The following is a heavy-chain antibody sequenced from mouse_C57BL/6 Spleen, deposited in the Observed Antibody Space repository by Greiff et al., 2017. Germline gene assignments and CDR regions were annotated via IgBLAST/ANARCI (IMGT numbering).Heavy chain of an antibody. CDR1: GFNIKNTY. Sequence: VHVKQSVAELVRPGASVKLSCTASGFNIKNTYMHWVKQRPDQGLEWIGRIDPANGTTKYAPKFQGTATLTADTSSNTAYLQLSSLTSEDTAIYYGARRGVYGNYYFDYWGQGTTLTVDS. D-gene: IGHD2-1*01. J-gene: IGHJ2*01. CDR3: ARRGVYGNYYFDY. V-gene: IGHV14-3*01. CDR2: IDPANGTT.